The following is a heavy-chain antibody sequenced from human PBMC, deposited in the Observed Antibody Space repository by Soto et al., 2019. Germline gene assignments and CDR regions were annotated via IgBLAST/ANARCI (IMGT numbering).Heavy chain of an antibody. CDR2: IYSGGST. J-gene: IGHJ4*02. V-gene: IGHV3-66*01. D-gene: IGHD3-3*01. Sequence: GGSLRLSCAASGFTVSSNYMSWVRQAPGKGLEWVSVIYSGGSTYYADSVKGRFTISRDNSKNTLYLQMNSLRAEDTAVYYCARDLTIFGVAPIVYWGKGTLVTVSS. CDR1: GFTVSSNY. CDR3: ARDLTIFGVAPIVY.